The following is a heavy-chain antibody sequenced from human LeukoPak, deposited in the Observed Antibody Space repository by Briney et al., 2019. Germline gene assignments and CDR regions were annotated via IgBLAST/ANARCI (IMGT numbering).Heavy chain of an antibody. D-gene: IGHD3-22*01. J-gene: IGHJ4*02. CDR2: IYYSGST. V-gene: IGHV4-59*01. CDR1: GGSISSYY. Sequence: SETLSLTCTVSGGSISSYYWSWIRQPPGKGLEWIGYIYYSGSTNYNPSLKSRVTISVDASKNQFSLKLSSVTAADTAVYYCARAHSSGYYVDWGQGTLVTVSS. CDR3: ARAHSSGYYVD.